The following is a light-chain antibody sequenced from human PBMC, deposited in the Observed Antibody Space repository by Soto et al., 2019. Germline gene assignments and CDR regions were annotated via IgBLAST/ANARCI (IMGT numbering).Light chain of an antibody. Sequence: QSVLTQPASVSGPPGQSITISCTGTSSDVGGYNYVSWYQQHPGKAPKLMIYDVSNRPSGVSNRFSGSKSGNTASLTISVLQAEDEADYYCSSYTSSSTLPYVFGTGTKVTVL. CDR2: DVS. CDR3: SSYTSSSTLPYV. CDR1: SSDVGGYNY. V-gene: IGLV2-14*01. J-gene: IGLJ1*01.